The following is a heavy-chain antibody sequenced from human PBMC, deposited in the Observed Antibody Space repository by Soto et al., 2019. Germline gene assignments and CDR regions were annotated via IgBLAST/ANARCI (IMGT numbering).Heavy chain of an antibody. J-gene: IGHJ4*02. V-gene: IGHV3-30-3*01. CDR1: GFTFINHP. Sequence: QVQLVESGGGVVQPGRSLRLSCAGSGFTFINHPMHWVRQAPGKGLEWVAVISYDGSKSHYADSVKGRFILSRDHSKNTLSLQMNSLRAEDSAVYYCARGPLYGSEIGDCPIDYWGQGTLVTVSS. D-gene: IGHD2-21*02. CDR3: ARGPLYGSEIGDCPIDY. CDR2: ISYDGSKS.